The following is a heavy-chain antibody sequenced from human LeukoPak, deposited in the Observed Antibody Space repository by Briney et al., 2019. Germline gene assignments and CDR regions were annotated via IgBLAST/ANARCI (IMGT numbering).Heavy chain of an antibody. CDR1: EYTFTPYY. V-gene: IGHV1-2*02. CDR3: ARQGTRKRIDC. CDR2: IKPNSGGT. J-gene: IGHJ4*02. Sequence: ASVRVSYTPSEYTFTPYYMHGVRQAPGQGLEGRGWIKPNSGGTNYAKKFQGRVTMTRGTSISTASMELSRLRSDDPAVYYCARQGTRKRIDCRGQGALVTVSS.